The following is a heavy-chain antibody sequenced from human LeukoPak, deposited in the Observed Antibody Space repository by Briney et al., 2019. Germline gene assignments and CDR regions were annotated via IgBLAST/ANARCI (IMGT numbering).Heavy chain of an antibody. J-gene: IGHJ5*02. V-gene: IGHV3-30*18. Sequence: QAGGSLRLSCAASGFTFSSYGMHWVRQAPGKGLEWVAVISYDGSNKYYADSVKGRFTISRDNSKNTLYLQMNSLRAEDTAVYYCAKLPYRSALNNWFDPWGQGTLVTVSS. CDR1: GFTFSSYG. CDR2: ISYDGSNK. CDR3: AKLPYRSALNNWFDP. D-gene: IGHD4-11*01.